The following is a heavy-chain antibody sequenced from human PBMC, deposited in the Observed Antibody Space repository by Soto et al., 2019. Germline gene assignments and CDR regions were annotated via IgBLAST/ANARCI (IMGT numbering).Heavy chain of an antibody. CDR1: GYSFTSYW. CDR2: IYPGDSDT. CDR3: ARTLGYCSGGSCYALVGAFDI. V-gene: IGHV5-51*01. J-gene: IGHJ3*02. D-gene: IGHD2-15*01. Sequence: GESLKISCKGSGYSFTSYWSGWVRQMPGKGLEWMGIIYPGDSDTRYSPSFQGQVTISADKSISTAYLQWSSLKASDTAMYYCARTLGYCSGGSCYALVGAFDIWGQGTMVTVSS.